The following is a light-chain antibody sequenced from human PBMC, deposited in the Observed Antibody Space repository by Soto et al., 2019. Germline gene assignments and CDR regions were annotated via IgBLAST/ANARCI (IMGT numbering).Light chain of an antibody. V-gene: IGLV2-23*01. J-gene: IGLJ1*01. CDR1: SSDVGGHNL. Sequence: QSVLTQPASVSGSPGQSITISCTGASSDVGGHNLVSWYQQYPGKAPKLMIYEGTKRPSGVSNRFSGSKSANPASLTISGLRADDEADYYCCSYVGSSSYVFGTGTKLTVL. CDR3: CSYVGSSSYV. CDR2: EGT.